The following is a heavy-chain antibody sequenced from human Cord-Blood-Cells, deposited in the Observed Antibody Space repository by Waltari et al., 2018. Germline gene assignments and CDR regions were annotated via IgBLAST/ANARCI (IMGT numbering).Heavy chain of an antibody. V-gene: IGHV3-73*02. J-gene: IGHJ4*02. CDR3: TIYCSSTSCRLPDY. D-gene: IGHD2-2*01. CDR2: IRSKANTYAT. Sequence: EVQLVESGGGLVQPGGSLKLSCAASGFTFSGSAMHWVRQASGKGLEWVGRIRSKANTYATEYAASVKGRFTISRDDSKNTAYLQMNSLKTEDTAVYYCTIYCSSTSCRLPDYWGQGTLVTVSS. CDR1: GFTFSGSA.